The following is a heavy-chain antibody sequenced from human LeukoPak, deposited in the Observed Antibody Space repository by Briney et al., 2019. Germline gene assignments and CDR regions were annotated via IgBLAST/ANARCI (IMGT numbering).Heavy chain of an antibody. CDR3: AAKSEYDDFWSGYSRFDY. J-gene: IGHJ4*02. CDR2: IYHSGST. CDR1: GGSISSSNW. V-gene: IGHV4-4*02. Sequence: SETLSLTCAVSGGSISSSNWWSWVRQSPGKGLEWIGEIYHSGSTNYSPSLKSRVTISVDKSKNQFSLNLSSVTAADTAVYYCAAKSEYDDFWSGYSRFDYWGQGTLVTVSS. D-gene: IGHD3-3*01.